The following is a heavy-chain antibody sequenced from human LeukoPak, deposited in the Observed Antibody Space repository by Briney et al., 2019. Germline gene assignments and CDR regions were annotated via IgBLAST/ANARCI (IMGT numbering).Heavy chain of an antibody. D-gene: IGHD2-2*01. CDR2: IYYSGST. CDR1: GGSISSGGYY. CDR3: ARVQVVPAAKYYYYGMDV. Sequence: SQTLSLTCTVSGGSISSGGYYWRWIRQHPGKGLEWIGYIYYSGSTYYNPSLKSRVTISGDTSKNQFSLKLSSVTAADTAVYYCARVQVVPAAKYYYYGMDVWGQGTTVTVSS. V-gene: IGHV4-31*03. J-gene: IGHJ6*02.